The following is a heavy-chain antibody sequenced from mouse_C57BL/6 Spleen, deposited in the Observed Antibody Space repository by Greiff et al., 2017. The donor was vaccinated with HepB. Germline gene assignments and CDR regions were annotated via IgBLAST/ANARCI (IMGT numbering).Heavy chain of an antibody. J-gene: IGHJ1*03. CDR2: IWSGGST. CDR3: ARSYGYWYFDV. CDR1: GFSLTSYG. D-gene: IGHD1-1*01. Sequence: VQLVESGPGLVQPSQSLSITCTVSGFSLTSYGVHWVRQSPGKGLEWLGVIWSGGSTDYNAAFISRLSTSKYNSKSQVFFKMNSLQADDTAIYYCARSYGYWYFDVWGTGTTVTVSS. V-gene: IGHV2-2*01.